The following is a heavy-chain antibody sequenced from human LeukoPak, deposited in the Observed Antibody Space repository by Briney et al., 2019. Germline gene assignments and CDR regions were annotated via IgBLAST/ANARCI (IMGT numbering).Heavy chain of an antibody. Sequence: ASVKVSCKASGYTFTGYYMHWVRQAPGQGLEWMGWINPNSGNTGYAQKFQGRVTMTRNTSISTAYMELSSLRSEDTAVYYCARGTFGGVSSRWGQGTLVTVSS. CDR3: ARGTFGGVSSR. V-gene: IGHV1-8*02. CDR2: INPNSGNT. J-gene: IGHJ4*02. D-gene: IGHD3-16*01. CDR1: GYTFTGYY.